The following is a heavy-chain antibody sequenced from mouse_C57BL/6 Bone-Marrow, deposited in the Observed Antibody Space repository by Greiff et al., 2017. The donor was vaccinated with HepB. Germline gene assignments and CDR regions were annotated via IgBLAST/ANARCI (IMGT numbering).Heavy chain of an antibody. Sequence: EVQVVESGGDLVKPGGSLKLSCAASGFTFSSYGMSWVRQTPDKRLEWVATISSGGSYTYYPDSVKGRFTISRDNAKNTLYLQMSSLKSEDTAMYYCARRYGNTWFAYWGQGTLVTVSA. CDR3: ARRYGNTWFAY. V-gene: IGHV5-6*01. CDR1: GFTFSSYG. CDR2: ISSGGSYT. J-gene: IGHJ3*01. D-gene: IGHD2-1*01.